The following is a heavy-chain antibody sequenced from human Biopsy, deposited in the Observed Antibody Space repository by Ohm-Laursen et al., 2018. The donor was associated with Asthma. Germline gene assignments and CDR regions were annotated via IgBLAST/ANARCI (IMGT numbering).Heavy chain of an antibody. V-gene: IGHV4-30-4*01. CDR2: IHYSGST. J-gene: IGHJ5*02. D-gene: IGHD6-19*01. Sequence: TLSLTCTVSGASIKTDDHYWSWLRQPPGMGLEWFGFIHYSGSTSYNPSLKGGVTISVDTSKNQFSLKLSSVTAADTAVYYCARASVAASSNWFDPWGQGTLVTVSS. CDR3: ARASVAASSNWFDP. CDR1: GASIKTDDHY.